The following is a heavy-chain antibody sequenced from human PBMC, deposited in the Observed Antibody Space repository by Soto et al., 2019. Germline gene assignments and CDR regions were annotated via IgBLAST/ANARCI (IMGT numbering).Heavy chain of an antibody. CDR3: ARAAAGNSPFDY. V-gene: IGHV3-33*01. J-gene: IGHJ4*02. Sequence: GGSLRLSCAASGFTFSNYGMHWVRQAPGKGLEWVAVIWYDGSNKYYADSVKGRFTISRDNSKNTLYLQMDSMRAEDTAVYYCARAAAGNSPFDYWGQGTRVTVSS. D-gene: IGHD6-13*01. CDR1: GFTFSNYG. CDR2: IWYDGSNK.